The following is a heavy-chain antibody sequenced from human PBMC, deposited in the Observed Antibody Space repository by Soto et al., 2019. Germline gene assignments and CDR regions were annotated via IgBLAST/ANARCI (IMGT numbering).Heavy chain of an antibody. Sequence: PSETLSLTCAVYGGSFSDYSWTWIRQPPGKGLEWIGEINHSGGTNYNPSLKSRVTMSVDTSRNQFSLKLSSVTATDTAVYYCSKDGGYCISTSCPYYHYGMDVWGQGTTVTVSS. CDR1: GGSFSDYS. D-gene: IGHD2-2*01. V-gene: IGHV4-34*01. CDR2: INHSGGT. J-gene: IGHJ6*02. CDR3: SKDGGYCISTSCPYYHYGMDV.